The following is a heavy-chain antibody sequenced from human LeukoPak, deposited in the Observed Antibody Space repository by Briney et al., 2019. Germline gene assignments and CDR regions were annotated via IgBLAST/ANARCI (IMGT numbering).Heavy chain of an antibody. CDR1: RFTFSDYF. D-gene: IGHD3-22*01. J-gene: IGHJ5*02. V-gene: IGHV3-11*04. CDR2: ITNNGRKI. Sequence: KPGGSLRLSCEASRFTFSDYFMGWVRQAPGKGLEWVSYITNNGRKIYYADSMKGRFTISRDNAKNSLHLQINSLRAEDTALYYCARDLKGFIVAWGQGTLVTVSS. CDR3: ARDLKGFIVA.